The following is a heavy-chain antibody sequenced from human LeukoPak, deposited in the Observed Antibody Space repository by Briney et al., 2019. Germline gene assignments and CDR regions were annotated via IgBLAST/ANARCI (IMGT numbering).Heavy chain of an antibody. Sequence: ASVKVSCKASGYTFSTYGVTWVRQAPGQGLEWMGWLNGYNGNTNYAQKVRGRVTMTTDTSTSTAYMELRSLRSDDTALYYCARGGMYSSSSGGDFRGQGTLVTVSS. CDR2: LNGYNGNT. J-gene: IGHJ4*02. D-gene: IGHD6-6*01. V-gene: IGHV1-18*01. CDR3: ARGGMYSSSSGGDF. CDR1: GYTFSTYG.